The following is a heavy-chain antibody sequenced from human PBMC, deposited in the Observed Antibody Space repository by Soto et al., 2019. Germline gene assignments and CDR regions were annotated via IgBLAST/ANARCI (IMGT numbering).Heavy chain of an antibody. CDR3: AAGGGLPRYY. CDR2: IYHSGST. Sequence: PSETLSLTCSISGGSISGYHWNWIRQTPGKGVEWIGYIYHSGSTYYNPSLKSRVTISVDRSKNQFSLKLSSVTAADTAVYYCAAGGGLPRYYWGQGTLVTVSS. J-gene: IGHJ4*02. V-gene: IGHV4-59*04. CDR1: GGSISGYH. D-gene: IGHD2-15*01.